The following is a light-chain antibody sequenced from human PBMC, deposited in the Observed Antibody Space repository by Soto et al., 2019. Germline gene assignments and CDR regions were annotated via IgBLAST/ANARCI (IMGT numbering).Light chain of an antibody. J-gene: IGLJ1*01. V-gene: IGLV2-8*01. CDR1: SSDVGGYNY. CDR3: TSYAGGNNV. Sequence: QYALTQPPSAPGSPGQSVTISCTGTSSDVGGYNYVSWYQQHPGKVPKLMVYEVNKRPSGVPDRFSGSKSGNTASLTVSGLQAEDEADYYCTSYAGGNNVFGTGTKLTVL. CDR2: EVN.